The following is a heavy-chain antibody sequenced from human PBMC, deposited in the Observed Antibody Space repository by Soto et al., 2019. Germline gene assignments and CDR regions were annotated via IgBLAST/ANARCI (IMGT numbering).Heavy chain of an antibody. CDR2: ISDDGDKR. CDR3: AKARVRIVGANSFDY. J-gene: IGHJ4*02. Sequence: PGGSLRLSCVGSGFTFRNYGMHWVRQPPGKGLEWVALISDDGDKRYYADSVRGRLIISRDNSKDTLYLQMNSLGPDDTAVYFCAKARVRIVGANSFDYWGQGTPVTVSS. V-gene: IGHV3-30*18. CDR1: GFTFRNYG. D-gene: IGHD1-26*01.